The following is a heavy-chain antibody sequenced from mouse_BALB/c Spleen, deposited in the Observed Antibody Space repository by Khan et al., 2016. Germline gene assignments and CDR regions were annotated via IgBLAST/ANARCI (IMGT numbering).Heavy chain of an antibody. V-gene: IGHV9-3-1*01. Sequence: QIQLVQSGPELKKPGETVKISCKASGYTFTNYGMNWVKQAPGKGLKWMGWINTYTGEPTYADDFKGRFAFSLETSASTAYLQIHNLKNEDTATYYCARKNWEYAMDYWGQGPSVTVSP. CDR1: GYTFTNYG. CDR3: ARKNWEYAMDY. J-gene: IGHJ4*01. D-gene: IGHD4-1*01. CDR2: INTYTGEP.